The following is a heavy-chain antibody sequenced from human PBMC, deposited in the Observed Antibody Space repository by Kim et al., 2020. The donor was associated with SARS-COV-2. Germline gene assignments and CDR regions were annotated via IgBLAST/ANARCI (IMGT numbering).Heavy chain of an antibody. CDR1: GGSFSGYY. Sequence: SETLSLTCAVYGGSFSGYYWSWIRQPPGKGLEWIGEINHSGSTNYNPSLKSRVTISVDTSKNQFSLKLSSVTAADTAVYYCARGNTKYKVYYYSDVMDF. V-gene: IGHV4-34*01. D-gene: IGHD1-20*01. CDR3: ARGNTKYKVYYYSDVMDF. CDR2: INHSGST. J-gene: IGHJ6*01.